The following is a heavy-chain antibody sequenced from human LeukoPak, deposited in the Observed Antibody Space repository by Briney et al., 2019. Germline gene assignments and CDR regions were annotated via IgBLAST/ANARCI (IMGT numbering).Heavy chain of an antibody. CDR1: AGSINSGDYY. J-gene: IGHJ3*02. Sequence: PSQTLSLTCAVSAGSINSGDYYWSWIRQPAGKGLEWIGCIYSPGTNYNYNPSLKSRVTISIDTSKNQFSLKLTSVTAADTAVYYCARGIGTSYDSSRDAFDIWGQGTMVTVSS. D-gene: IGHD3-22*01. V-gene: IGHV4-61*02. CDR2: IYSPGTN. CDR3: ARGIGTSYDSSRDAFDI.